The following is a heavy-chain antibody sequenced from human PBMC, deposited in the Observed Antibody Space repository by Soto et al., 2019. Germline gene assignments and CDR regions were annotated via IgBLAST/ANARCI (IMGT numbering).Heavy chain of an antibody. D-gene: IGHD1-26*01. CDR2: IYGGGTT. V-gene: IGHV3-66*01. CDR3: AALSNSARYIDF. CDR1: GFTVSDNY. J-gene: IGHJ4*02. Sequence: EVQLAESGGGLVQPWGSLRLSCAASGFTVSDNYMSWVRQAPGKGLEWVSVIYGGGTTDYADSAKGRFTISRDSSMNTLHLQMNSLRVEDSAVYYCAALSNSARYIDFWGQGSLVTVSS.